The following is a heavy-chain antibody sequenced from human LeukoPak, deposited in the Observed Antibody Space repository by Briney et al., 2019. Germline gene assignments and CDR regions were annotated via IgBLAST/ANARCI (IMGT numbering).Heavy chain of an antibody. CDR1: GGSMNNFF. V-gene: IGHV4-59*01. CDR3: ARGSEEVATISEAFDI. Sequence: PSETLSLTCIVSGGSMNNFFWTWIRQTPGKRLEWIGYVYHSGSTKYNPSLERRVTISLDTSKNQFSLRLASVTAADTAVYYCARGSEEVATISEAFDIWGQGTAVTVSS. J-gene: IGHJ3*02. D-gene: IGHD5-24*01. CDR2: VYHSGST.